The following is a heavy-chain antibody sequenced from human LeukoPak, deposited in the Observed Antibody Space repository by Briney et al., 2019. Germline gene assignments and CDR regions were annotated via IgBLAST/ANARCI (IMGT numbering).Heavy chain of an antibody. Sequence: GGSLRLSCAASGFTFSSYWMSWVRQAPGKGLEWVANIKQDGSEKYYVDSVKGRFTISRDNAKNSLYLQMNSLRAEDTAVYYCARAIPYFYDTSGFLDYWGQGTLVTVSS. J-gene: IGHJ4*02. V-gene: IGHV3-7*01. CDR1: GFTFSSYW. CDR2: IKQDGSEK. CDR3: ARAIPYFYDTSGFLDY. D-gene: IGHD3-22*01.